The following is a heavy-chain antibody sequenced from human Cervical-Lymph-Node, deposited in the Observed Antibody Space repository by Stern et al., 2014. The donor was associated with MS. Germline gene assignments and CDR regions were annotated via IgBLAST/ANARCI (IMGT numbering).Heavy chain of an antibody. J-gene: IGHJ5*02. Sequence: VQLVESGAEVKKPGESVKISCKGSGYTFAFYWIAWVRQMPGKGLEWMGIIYPGDSKTTYSPSCEGQVTFSADESISTAYLHWNSLKASDTAIYYCARLVNFNYFDPWGQGTLVTVSS. CDR3: ARLVNFNYFDP. CDR2: IYPGDSKT. V-gene: IGHV5-51*01. CDR1: GYTFAFYW. D-gene: IGHD3-22*01.